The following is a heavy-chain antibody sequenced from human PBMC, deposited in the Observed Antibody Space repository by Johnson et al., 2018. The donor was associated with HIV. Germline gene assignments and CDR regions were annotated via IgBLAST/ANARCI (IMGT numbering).Heavy chain of an antibody. J-gene: IGHJ3*02. CDR3: ARVLGTSDAFDI. D-gene: IGHD1-1*01. CDR1: GFALSNYW. V-gene: IGHV3-7*01. Sequence: VQLVESGGGLVQPGGSLRLSCAASGFALSNYWMNWVRQAPGKGLEWVANIKKDGSEKYYVASVKGRFTISRDNAKNSLYLQMNSLRAEDTAVYYCARVLGTSDAFDIWGQGTMVTVSS. CDR2: IKKDGSEK.